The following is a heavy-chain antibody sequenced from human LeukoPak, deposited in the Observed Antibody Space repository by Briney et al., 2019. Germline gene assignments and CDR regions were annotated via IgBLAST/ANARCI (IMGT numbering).Heavy chain of an antibody. CDR1: GGSISSGDYY. V-gene: IGHV4-61*08. CDR2: IYYSGST. J-gene: IGHJ5*02. Sequence: PSETLSLTCTVSGGSISSGDYYWSWIRQPPGKGLVWIGYIYYSGSTNYNPSLQSRVTISVDTSKNQFSLKLTSVTAADTAMYYCARGGNDFWSGLMYNWFDPWGQGTLVTVSS. CDR3: ARGGNDFWSGLMYNWFDP. D-gene: IGHD3-3*01.